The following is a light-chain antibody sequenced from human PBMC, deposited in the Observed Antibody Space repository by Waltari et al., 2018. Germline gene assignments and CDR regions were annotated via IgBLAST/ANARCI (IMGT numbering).Light chain of an antibody. V-gene: IGLV1-44*01. CDR1: SSDIGSNT. CDR3: ATWDDSLKGFV. J-gene: IGLJ1*01. CDR2: TNS. Sequence: QSVLTQPPSASGTPGQRVTISCSGRSSDIGSNTVNWYQHPPGTAPRLLIFTNSYRPPGVPDGFSGSKSGTSASLAISGLQYEDEAVFYCATWDDSLKGFVFGSGTKVTVL.